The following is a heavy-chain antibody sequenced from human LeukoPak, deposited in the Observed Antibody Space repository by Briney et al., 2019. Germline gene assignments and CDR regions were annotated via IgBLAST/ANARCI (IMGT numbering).Heavy chain of an antibody. Sequence: SSETLSLTCTVSADSITSYYWSWIRQPPGKGLEWIGYIYYGGTTDYNPSLKSRVSISGDSSKSQFSLKLSSVTAADTAVYYCARESVSGNGGDIVVVPAFDYWGQGTLVTVSS. CDR1: ADSITSYY. J-gene: IGHJ4*02. CDR2: IYYGGTT. D-gene: IGHD2-2*01. V-gene: IGHV4-59*12. CDR3: ARESVSGNGGDIVVVPAFDY.